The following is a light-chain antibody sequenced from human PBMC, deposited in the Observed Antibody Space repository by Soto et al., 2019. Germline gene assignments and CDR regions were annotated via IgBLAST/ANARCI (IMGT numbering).Light chain of an antibody. Sequence: QAVVTQPASVSGSPGQSITISCTGTSSDVGSYNVVSWYQHHPGKAPKLMIYDVTKRPSGVSNRFSGSKSGNTASLTISGLQAEDEADYYCCSYAGSATYVFGTGTKLTVL. V-gene: IGLV2-23*02. CDR1: SSDVGSYNV. CDR2: DVT. CDR3: CSYAGSATYV. J-gene: IGLJ1*01.